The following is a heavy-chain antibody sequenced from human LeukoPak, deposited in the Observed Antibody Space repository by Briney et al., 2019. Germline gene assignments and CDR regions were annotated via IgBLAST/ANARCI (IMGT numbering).Heavy chain of an antibody. V-gene: IGHV4-39*01. Sequence: PWETLSLTCNVSGGSISSNTYFRGWIRRPPGKGLEWIGSIRYSGSTYYNPSLKSRVTISVDTSNNQFSLHLTSLTAADTAVYYCATSDTVSTYNWFDPWGLGTLVTVS. CDR1: GGSISSNTYF. D-gene: IGHD5/OR15-5a*01. CDR3: ATSDTVSTYNWFDP. CDR2: IRYSGST. J-gene: IGHJ5*02.